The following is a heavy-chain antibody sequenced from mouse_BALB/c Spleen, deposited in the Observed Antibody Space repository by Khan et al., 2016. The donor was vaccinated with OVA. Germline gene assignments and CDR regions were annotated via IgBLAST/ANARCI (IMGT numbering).Heavy chain of an antibody. D-gene: IGHD1-1*01. V-gene: IGHV5-6*01. CDR3: TRLAYYYDSEGFAY. J-gene: IGHJ3*01. CDR1: GFTFSTYG. Sequence: EVKLVESGGDLVKPGGSLKLSCAASGFTFSTYGMSWVRQAPDKRLEWVATVSTGGSYTYYPDSVKGRFTISRDHAKNTLYLQMSGLRSEDTAMFYCTRLAYYYDSEGFAYWGQGTLGTVSA. CDR2: VSTGGSYT.